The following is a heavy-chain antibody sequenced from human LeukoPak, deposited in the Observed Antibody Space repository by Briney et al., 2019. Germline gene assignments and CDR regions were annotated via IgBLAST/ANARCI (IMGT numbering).Heavy chain of an antibody. CDR2: IYPSGST. D-gene: IGHD5-24*01. V-gene: IGHV4-30-2*01. CDR3: ARNRDGYNSFDY. Sequence: SQTLSLTCAVSGGSISSGGYSWSWIRQPPGKGLEWIGYIYPSGSTYYNPSLKSRVTISVDRSKNQFSLKLSSVTAADTAVYYCARNRDGYNSFDYWGQGTLVTVSS. J-gene: IGHJ4*02. CDR1: GGSISSGGYS.